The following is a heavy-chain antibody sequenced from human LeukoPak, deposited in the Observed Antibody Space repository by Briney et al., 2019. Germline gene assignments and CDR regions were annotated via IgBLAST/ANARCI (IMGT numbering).Heavy chain of an antibody. V-gene: IGHV4-59*08. CDR3: AISGYSSSSSENEFDY. Sequence: VKPSETLSLTCTVSGGSISSYYWSWIRQPPGKGLEWIGYIYYSGSTNYNPSLKSRVTISVDTSKNQFSLKLSSVTAADTAVYYCAISGYSSSSSENEFDYWGQGTLVTVSS. CDR2: IYYSGST. D-gene: IGHD6-13*01. CDR1: GGSISSYY. J-gene: IGHJ4*02.